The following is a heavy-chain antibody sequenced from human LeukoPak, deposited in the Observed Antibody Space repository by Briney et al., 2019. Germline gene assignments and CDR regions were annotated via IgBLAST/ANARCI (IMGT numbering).Heavy chain of an antibody. CDR3: ARELRGDIVVVPATDY. CDR1: GFTFSSYS. D-gene: IGHD2-2*01. V-gene: IGHV3-21*01. CDR2: ISSSSSYI. J-gene: IGHJ4*02. Sequence: PGGSLRLSCAASGFTFSSYSMNWVRQAPGKGLEWVSSISSSSSYIYYADSVKGRFTISRDNAKNSLYLQMNSLRAEDTAVYYCARELRGDIVVVPATDYWGQGTLVTVSS.